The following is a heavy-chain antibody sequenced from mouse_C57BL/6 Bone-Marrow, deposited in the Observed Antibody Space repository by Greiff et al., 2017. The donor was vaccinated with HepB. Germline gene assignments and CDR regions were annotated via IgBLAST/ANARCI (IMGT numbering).Heavy chain of an antibody. J-gene: IGHJ3*01. CDR2: ISDGGSYT. CDR1: GFTFSSYA. V-gene: IGHV5-4*03. D-gene: IGHD2-5*01. Sequence: EVKLMESGGGLVKPGGSLKLSCAASGFTFSSYAMSWVRQTPEKRLEWVATISDGGSYTYYPDNVKGRFTISRDNAKNNLYLQMSHLKSEDTAMYYCARVNSNYEFAYWGQGTLVTVSA. CDR3: ARVNSNYEFAY.